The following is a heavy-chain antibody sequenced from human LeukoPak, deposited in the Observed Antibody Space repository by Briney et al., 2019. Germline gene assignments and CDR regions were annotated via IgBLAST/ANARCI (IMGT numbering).Heavy chain of an antibody. V-gene: IGHV6-1*01. CDR1: GDSVSSNSAS. CDR3: ARSHYYGMDV. CDR2: TLYRSKWYN. Sequence: RSQTLSLTCAISGDSVSSNSASWNWIRQSPSRGLEWLGKTLYRSKWYNDCAVSVKSRITINPDTSKNQFSLQLNSVTPEDTAVHYSARSHYYGMDVWGQGSTVTVAS. J-gene: IGHJ6*02.